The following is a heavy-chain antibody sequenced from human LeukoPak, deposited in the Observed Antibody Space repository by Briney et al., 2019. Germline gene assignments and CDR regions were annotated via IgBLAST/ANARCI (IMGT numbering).Heavy chain of an antibody. CDR3: VAYDSGSYRPYFDS. Sequence: SETLSLTCTLSGGSICSSSYCWGWVRQPPGTGLEWIACIYYSGSKTFYNPSLSSPLTLSGDTSNTQFSLNLNSVLTAVTAIFYCVAYDSGSYRPYFDSWGQGIMVTVSS. D-gene: IGHD3-10*01. CDR1: GGSICSSSYC. J-gene: IGHJ4*02. V-gene: IGHV4-39*07. CDR2: IYYSGSKT.